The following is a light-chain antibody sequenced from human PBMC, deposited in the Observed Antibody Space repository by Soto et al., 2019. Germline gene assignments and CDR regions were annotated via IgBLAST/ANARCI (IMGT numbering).Light chain of an antibody. J-gene: IGKJ4*01. CDR2: GAS. Sequence: EIVLTQSPGTLSLSPGERATLSCRASQSVSSSYLAWYQQKPGQAPRLLIYGASSRATGIPDRFSGSGSGTDFTFTISRLEPEDFAVYYCQQYGRSPPFTFGGGTKVEIK. CDR3: QQYGRSPPFT. CDR1: QSVSSSY. V-gene: IGKV3-20*01.